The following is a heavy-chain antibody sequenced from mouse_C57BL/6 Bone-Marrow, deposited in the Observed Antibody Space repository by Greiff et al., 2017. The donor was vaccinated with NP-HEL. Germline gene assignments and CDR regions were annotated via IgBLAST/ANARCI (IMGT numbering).Heavy chain of an antibody. Sequence: QVQLQQSGAELVKPGASVKLSCKASGYTFTSYWMQWVKQRPGQGLEWIGEIDPSDSYTNYNQKFKGKATLTVDTSSSTAYMQLSSLTSEDSAVYYCARSYYGNYDLYYFDYWGQGTTLTVSS. CDR2: IDPSDSYT. V-gene: IGHV1-50*01. D-gene: IGHD2-1*01. CDR3: ARSYYGNYDLYYFDY. J-gene: IGHJ2*01. CDR1: GYTFTSYW.